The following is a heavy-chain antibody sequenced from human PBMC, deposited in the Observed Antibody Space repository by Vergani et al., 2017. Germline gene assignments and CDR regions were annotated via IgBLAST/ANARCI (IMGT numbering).Heavy chain of an antibody. V-gene: IGHV3-33*01. CDR3: ARDLRLLYNRFDP. J-gene: IGHJ3*01. CDR2: TWYDGNNK. Sequence: QVQLVESGGGVVQPGRSLRLSCAASGFTFNQYGMHWVRQAPGKGLEWVAVTWYDGNNKQYADSVKCRFTISRDNSKSTMYLQMNSLRDEDTGVYYCARDLRLLYNRFDPWGQGTMVTLSP. CDR1: GFTFNQYG. D-gene: IGHD1-14*01.